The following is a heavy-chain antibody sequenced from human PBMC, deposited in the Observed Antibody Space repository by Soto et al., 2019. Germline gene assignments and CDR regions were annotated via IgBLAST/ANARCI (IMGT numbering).Heavy chain of an antibody. CDR2: ITPSSFGT. V-gene: IGHV1-2*04. CDR3: ARATLGAAVDN. CDR1: GYTFTGYY. J-gene: IGHJ4*02. D-gene: IGHD2-15*01. Sequence: QVQLVQSGAEVKKPGASVKVSCKPSGYTFTGYYIHWVRQAPGQGLEWMGWITPSSFGTDYAQTFQGWVTMTKNPSITTAYMELRRMTSDDTAVYYSARATLGAAVDNWGKGSLVTVSS.